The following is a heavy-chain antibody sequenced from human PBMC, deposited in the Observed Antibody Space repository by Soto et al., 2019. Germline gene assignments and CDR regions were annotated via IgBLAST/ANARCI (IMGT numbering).Heavy chain of an antibody. CDR2: IYPGDSDT. D-gene: IGHD2-21*01. CDR1: GYSFTSYW. V-gene: IGHV5-51*01. CDR3: ATVFYCGGDCGYYFDY. J-gene: IGHJ4*02. Sequence: GESLKISCKGSGYSFTSYWIGWVRQMPGKGLEWMGIIYPGDSDTRYSPSFQGQVTISADKSISTAYLQWSSLKASDTAMYYCATVFYCGGDCGYYFDYWGQGTLVTVSS.